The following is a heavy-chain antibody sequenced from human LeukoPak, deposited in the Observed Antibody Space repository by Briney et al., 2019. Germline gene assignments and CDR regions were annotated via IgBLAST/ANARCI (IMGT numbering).Heavy chain of an antibody. V-gene: IGHV3-7*01. J-gene: IGHJ4*02. CDR1: GFTFSSYS. Sequence: GGSLRLSCAASGFTFSSYSMNWVRQAPGKGLEWVANINEDGSEKHHVDSVKGRFTISRDNAKNSLYLQTNSLRAEDTAVYYCARDNDYSSGYWGQGTLLTVSS. D-gene: IGHD4-11*01. CDR3: ARDNDYSSGY. CDR2: INEDGSEK.